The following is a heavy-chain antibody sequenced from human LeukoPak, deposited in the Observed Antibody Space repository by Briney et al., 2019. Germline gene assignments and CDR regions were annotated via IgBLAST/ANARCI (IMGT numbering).Heavy chain of an antibody. J-gene: IGHJ3*02. CDR2: IHYTGST. CDR3: ARGGYGDSGAFDI. D-gene: IGHD4-17*01. Sequence: SETLSLTCTVSGGTISTYYWSWIRQTPGKGLEWIGHIHYTGSTNYNPSLKSRVTTSVDTSKNQFSLKLSSVTAADTAVYYCARGGYGDSGAFDIWGQGTMVTVSS. CDR1: GGTISTYY. V-gene: IGHV4-59*12.